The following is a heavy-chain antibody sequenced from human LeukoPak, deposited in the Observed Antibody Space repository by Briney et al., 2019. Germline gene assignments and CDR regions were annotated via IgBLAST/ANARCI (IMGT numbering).Heavy chain of an antibody. V-gene: IGHV3-48*02. D-gene: IGHD2-21*01. J-gene: IGHJ3*02. CDR1: GITFSDYP. Sequence: PGGSLRLSCAASGITFSDYPTNWVRQAPGKGLEWISNIRTNIENTMFYADSVKGRFTISRDDAKNSLSLQMNSLRDEDTAVYYCVRDHIYAFDIWGRGTTVTVSS. CDR2: IRTNIENTM. CDR3: VRDHIYAFDI.